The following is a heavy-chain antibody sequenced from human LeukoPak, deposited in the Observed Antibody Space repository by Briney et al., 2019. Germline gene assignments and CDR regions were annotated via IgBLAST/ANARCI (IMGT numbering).Heavy chain of an antibody. D-gene: IGHD3-22*01. V-gene: IGHV4-39*07. Sequence: PSETLSLTCTVSGGSISSSSYYWGWIRQPPGKGLEWIGSIYYSGSTYYNPSLKSRVTVSVDTSKNQFSLKLSSVTAADTAVYYCARRKVVVISPFDYWGQGTLVTVSS. CDR3: ARRKVVVISPFDY. J-gene: IGHJ4*02. CDR2: IYYSGST. CDR1: GGSISSSSYY.